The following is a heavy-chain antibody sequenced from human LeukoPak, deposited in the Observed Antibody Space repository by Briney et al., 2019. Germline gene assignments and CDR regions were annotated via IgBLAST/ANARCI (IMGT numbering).Heavy chain of an antibody. V-gene: IGHV1-18*01. J-gene: IGHJ4*02. CDR2: ISTYNYNT. D-gene: IGHD5-18*01. CDR1: GYTFTSYG. Sequence: ASVTVSFKTSGYTFTSYGVSWVRQAPGQRLEWMGWISTYNYNTNYAQKFRGRVTLTKDTSTSTVYMELRSLRSDDTAIYYCARQVDTTMALPDYWGQGTLVTVSS. CDR3: ARQVDTTMALPDY.